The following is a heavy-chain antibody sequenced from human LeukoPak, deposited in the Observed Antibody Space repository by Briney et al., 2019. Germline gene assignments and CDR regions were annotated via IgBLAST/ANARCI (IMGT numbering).Heavy chain of an antibody. CDR3: ARERTLDYSNYVPRYCYGMDV. Sequence: PGGSLRLSCAASGFTFSSYGMHWVRQAPGKGLEWVAVIWYDGSNKYYADSVKGRFTISRDNSKNTLYLQMNSLRAEDTAVYYCARERTLDYSNYVPRYCYGMDVWGQGTTVTVSS. CDR1: GFTFSSYG. J-gene: IGHJ6*02. CDR2: IWYDGSNK. V-gene: IGHV3-33*01. D-gene: IGHD4-11*01.